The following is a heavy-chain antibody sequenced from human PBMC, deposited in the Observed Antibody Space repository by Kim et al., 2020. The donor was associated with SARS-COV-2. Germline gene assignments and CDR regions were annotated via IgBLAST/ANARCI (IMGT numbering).Heavy chain of an antibody. CDR2: IIPIFGTA. V-gene: IGHV1-69*13. D-gene: IGHD5-12*01. Sequence: SVKVSCKASGGTFSSYAISWVRQAPGQGLEWMGGIIPIFGTANYAQKFQGRVTLTADESTSTAYMELSSLRSEDTAVYYCARDRAEMATINPLAFDIWGQGTMVTVSS. CDR1: GGTFSSYA. CDR3: ARDRAEMATINPLAFDI. J-gene: IGHJ3*02.